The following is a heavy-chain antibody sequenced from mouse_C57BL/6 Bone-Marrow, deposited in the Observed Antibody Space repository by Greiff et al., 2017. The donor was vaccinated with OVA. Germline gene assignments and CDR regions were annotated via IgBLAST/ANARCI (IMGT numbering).Heavy chain of an antibody. CDR2: IYPGSGNT. D-gene: IGHD3-3*01. J-gene: IGHJ1*03. CDR3: ARGDGYFDV. Sequence: QVQLKQSGAELVRPGASVKLSCKASGYTFTDYYINWVKQRPGQGLEWIARIYPGSGNTYYNEKFKGKATLTAEKSSSTAYMQLSSLTSEDSAVYFCARGDGYFDVWGTGTTVTVSS. V-gene: IGHV1-76*01. CDR1: GYTFTDYY.